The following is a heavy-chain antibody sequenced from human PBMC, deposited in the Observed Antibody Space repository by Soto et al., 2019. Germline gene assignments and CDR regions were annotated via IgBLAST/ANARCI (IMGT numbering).Heavy chain of an antibody. D-gene: IGHD3-22*01. CDR1: GGTFSNHA. CDR2: IILPFGTA. V-gene: IGHV1-69*13. CDR3: ARPTYYYDSSGPPAY. Sequence: SVKVSCKASGGTFSNHAINWVRQAPGQGPEWMGGIILPFGTANYAQNFQGRVTITADESMTTAYLELNGLRSEDTAVYYCARPTYYYDSSGPPAYWGQGTLVTVSS. J-gene: IGHJ4*02.